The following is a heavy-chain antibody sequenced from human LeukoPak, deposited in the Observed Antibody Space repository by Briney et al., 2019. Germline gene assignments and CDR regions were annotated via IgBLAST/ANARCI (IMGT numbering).Heavy chain of an antibody. J-gene: IGHJ4*02. D-gene: IGHD3-22*01. CDR1: GFTVSSNY. V-gene: IGHV3-66*01. CDR3: ASVLIGGTKTYYYDSSGYYYFDY. CDR2: IYSGGST. Sequence: GGSLRLSCAASGFTVSSNYMTWVRQAPGKGLEWVSVIYSGGSTYYADFVKGRFTISRDNSKNTLYLQMDSLRAEDTAVYYCASVLIGGTKTYYYDSSGYYYFDYWGQGTLVTVSS.